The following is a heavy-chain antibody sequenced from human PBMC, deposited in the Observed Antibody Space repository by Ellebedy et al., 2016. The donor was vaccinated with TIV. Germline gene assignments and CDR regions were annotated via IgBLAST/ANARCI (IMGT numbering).Heavy chain of an antibody. V-gene: IGHV1-18*01. J-gene: IGHJ4*02. CDR2: ISAYNGNT. CDR1: GYTFTSYG. Sequence: ASVKVSCXASGYTFTSYGISWVRQAPGQGLEWMGWISAYNGNTNYAQKLQGRVTMTTDTSTSTAYMELRSLRSDDTAVYYCARVDTARYYYGSGSYPDYWGQGTLVTVSS. CDR3: ARVDTARYYYGSGSYPDY. D-gene: IGHD3-10*01.